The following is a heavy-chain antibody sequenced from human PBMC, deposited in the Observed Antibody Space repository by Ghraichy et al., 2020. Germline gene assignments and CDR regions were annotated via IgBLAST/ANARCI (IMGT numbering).Heavy chain of an antibody. D-gene: IGHD3-10*01. V-gene: IGHV1-24*01. J-gene: IGHJ4*02. CDR3: ATDSRGGRAGDFDW. CDR1: GYTLSELA. CDR2: FDPENGKR. Sequence: ASVNVSCKVSGYTLSELAIHWVRQAPGKGLEWIGGFDPENGKRKYGQKFQGRVTTTEDTSTDIAYMELRSLTSEDTAMYYCATDSRGGRAGDFDWWGRGTLVTVSS.